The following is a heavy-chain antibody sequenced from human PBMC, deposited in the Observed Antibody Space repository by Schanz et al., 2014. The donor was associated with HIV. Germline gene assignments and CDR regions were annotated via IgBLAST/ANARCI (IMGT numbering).Heavy chain of an antibody. D-gene: IGHD1-26*01. J-gene: IGHJ3*02. CDR3: AKDGSWEAFDAFDI. Sequence: VVLVESGGGLVQPGGSLRLSCAASGFRFSRDWMTWVRQAPGMGLEWVAFISYDGSNKYYADSVKGRFTISRDNAKNTLYLQMNSLRAEDTAVYYCAKDGSWEAFDAFDIWGQGTMVTVSS. CDR2: ISYDGSNK. CDR1: GFRFSRDW. V-gene: IGHV3-30*18.